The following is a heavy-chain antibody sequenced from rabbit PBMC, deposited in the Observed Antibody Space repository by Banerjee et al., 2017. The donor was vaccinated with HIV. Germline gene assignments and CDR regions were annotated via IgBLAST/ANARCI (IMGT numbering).Heavy chain of an antibody. D-gene: IGHD2-1*01. CDR2: IGTGSGST. Sequence: QEQLVESGGGLVQPEGSLTLACTASGFSFSGSYYMCWVRQAPGKGLEWIGCIGTGSGSTWYASWAKGRFTISKTSSTTVTLQMTSLTAADTATYFCARDTYDYGDYSYAVNLWGQGTLVTVS. CDR1: GFSFSGSYY. CDR3: ARDTYDYGDYSYAVNL. J-gene: IGHJ3*01. V-gene: IGHV1S45*01.